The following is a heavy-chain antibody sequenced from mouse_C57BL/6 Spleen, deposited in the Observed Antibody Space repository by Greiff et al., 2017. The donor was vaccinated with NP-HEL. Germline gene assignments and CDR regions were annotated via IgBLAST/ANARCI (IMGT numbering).Heavy chain of an antibody. CDR2: IYPSDSET. D-gene: IGHD1-1*01. V-gene: IGHV1-61*01. CDR1: GYTFTSYW. Sequence: VKLQQPGAELVRPGSSVKLSCKASGYTFTSYWMDWVKQRPGQGLEWIGNIYPSDSETHYNQKFKDKATLTVDKSSSTAYMQLSSLTSEDSAVYYCARLHYGSSSYYFDYWGQGTTLTVSS. CDR3: ARLHYGSSSYYFDY. J-gene: IGHJ2*01.